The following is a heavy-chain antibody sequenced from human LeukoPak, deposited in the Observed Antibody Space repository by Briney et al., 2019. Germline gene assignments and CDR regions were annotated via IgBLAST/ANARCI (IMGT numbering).Heavy chain of an antibody. CDR2: INHSGST. CDR3: ARELGVAGNDYYFDY. J-gene: IGHJ4*02. Sequence: SETLSLTCAVYGGSFSGYYWSWIRQPPGKGLEWIGEINHSGSTNYNPSLRSRVTISVDTSKNQFSLKLSSVTAADTAVYYCARELGVAGNDYYFDYWGQGTLVTVSS. CDR1: GGSFSGYY. D-gene: IGHD6-19*01. V-gene: IGHV4-34*01.